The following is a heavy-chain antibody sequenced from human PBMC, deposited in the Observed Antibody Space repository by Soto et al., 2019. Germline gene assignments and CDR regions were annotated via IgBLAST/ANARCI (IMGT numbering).Heavy chain of an antibody. CDR3: ARDRANYYGSGTYGIDV. J-gene: IGHJ6*02. Sequence: SVKVSCKASGGTFSSYAISWVRQAPGQGLEWMGGIIPIFGTANYAQKFQGRVTITADESTSTAYMELSSLRSEDTAVYYCARDRANYYGSGTYGIDVWGQGTTVTVSS. CDR1: GGTFSSYA. V-gene: IGHV1-69*13. CDR2: IIPIFGTA. D-gene: IGHD3-10*01.